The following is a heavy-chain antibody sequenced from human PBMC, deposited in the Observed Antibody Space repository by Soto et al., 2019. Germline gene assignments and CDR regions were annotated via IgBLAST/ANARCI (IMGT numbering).Heavy chain of an antibody. CDR2: ISAYNGNT. Sequence: GASVKVSCKASGYTFTSYGISWVRQTPGQGLEWMGWISAYNGNTNYAQKLQGRVTMTTDTSTSTAYMELRSLRSDDTAVYYCARQDQTYDFWSGYYLEYYYGMDVWGQGTTVTVSS. J-gene: IGHJ6*02. CDR3: ARQDQTYDFWSGYYLEYYYGMDV. V-gene: IGHV1-18*04. D-gene: IGHD3-3*01. CDR1: GYTFTSYG.